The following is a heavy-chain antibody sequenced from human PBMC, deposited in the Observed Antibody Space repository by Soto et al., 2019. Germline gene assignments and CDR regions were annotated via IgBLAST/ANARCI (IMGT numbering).Heavy chain of an antibody. J-gene: IGHJ5*02. CDR3: ARGDRNYDREGNGFDA. CDR1: GGSFSGYY. D-gene: IGHD4-4*01. V-gene: IGHV4-34*01. Sequence: SETLSLTCAVYGGSFSGYYWSWIRQPPGKGLEWIGEINHSGSTNYNPSLKSRVTISVDTSKNQFSLKLSSVTAADTAVYYCARGDRNYDREGNGFDAWGQGTLVTVSS. CDR2: INHSGST.